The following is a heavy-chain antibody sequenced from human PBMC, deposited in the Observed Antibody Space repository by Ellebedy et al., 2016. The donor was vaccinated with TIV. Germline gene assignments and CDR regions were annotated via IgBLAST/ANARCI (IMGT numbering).Heavy chain of an antibody. CDR2: IKQDGSEK. J-gene: IGHJ4*02. V-gene: IGHV3-7*03. CDR3: AKAGESSTLYYFDY. Sequence: GGSLRLSCAASGFSFSSYWMTWVRQAPGKGLEWVANIKQDGSEKYYMDSVKGRFSISRDNAKNSLYVQMNSLRAEDTAVYYCAKAGESSTLYYFDYWGQGTLVTVSS. D-gene: IGHD2-2*01. CDR1: GFSFSSYW.